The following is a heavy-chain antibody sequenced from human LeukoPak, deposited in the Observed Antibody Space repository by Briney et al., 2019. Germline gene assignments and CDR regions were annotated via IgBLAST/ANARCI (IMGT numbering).Heavy chain of an antibody. Sequence: GGSLRLSCAASGFTFSSYSMNWVRQAPGKGLEWVSSISSTSSDIYYADSVKGRFTISRDNAKNSLYLQMNSLRAEDTAVYYCARIKYTSSWYLVDYWGQGTLVTVSS. V-gene: IGHV3-21*01. CDR3: ARIKYTSSWYLVDY. J-gene: IGHJ4*02. CDR2: ISSTSSDI. CDR1: GFTFSSYS. D-gene: IGHD6-13*01.